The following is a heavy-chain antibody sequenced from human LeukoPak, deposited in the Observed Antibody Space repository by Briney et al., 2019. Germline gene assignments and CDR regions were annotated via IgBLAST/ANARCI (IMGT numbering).Heavy chain of an antibody. CDR2: ISGSGGST. Sequence: PGGSLRLSCAASEFTFSTCAMSWVRQAPGKGLEWVSAISGSGGSTYYADSVKGRFTISRDNSNNTLFLQMNSLRAEDTALYYCAKGAFNGMDVWGQGTTVTVSS. V-gene: IGHV3-23*01. J-gene: IGHJ6*02. CDR3: AKGAFNGMDV. CDR1: EFTFSTCA.